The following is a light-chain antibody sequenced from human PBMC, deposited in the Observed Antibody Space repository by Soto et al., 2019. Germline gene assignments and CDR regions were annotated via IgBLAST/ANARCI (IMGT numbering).Light chain of an antibody. CDR1: SSDVGGYKY. Sequence: QSVLTQPASVSGSPGQSITISCTGTSSDVGGYKYVSWYQQHPGEAPKLMIYDVSNRPSGVSNRFSGSKSGNTASLTISGLQAEDEADYYCSSYTRSSTRVFGTGT. V-gene: IGLV2-14*01. CDR3: SSYTRSSTRV. CDR2: DVS. J-gene: IGLJ1*01.